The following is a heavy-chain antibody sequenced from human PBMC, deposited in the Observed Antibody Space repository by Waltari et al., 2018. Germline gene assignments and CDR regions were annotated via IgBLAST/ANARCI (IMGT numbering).Heavy chain of an antibody. J-gene: IGHJ4*02. CDR1: GGTFSSYA. D-gene: IGHD6-13*01. CDR3: ARDVVAAAGNDY. Sequence: QVQLVQSGAEVKKPGSSVKVSCKASGGTFSSYAISWVRQAPGQGLEWMGRIIPILGTANYAQKFQGRVTITADKSTSTAYMELSSLRSEDTAVYYCARDVVAAAGNDYWGQGTLVTVSS. CDR2: IIPILGTA. V-gene: IGHV1-69*13.